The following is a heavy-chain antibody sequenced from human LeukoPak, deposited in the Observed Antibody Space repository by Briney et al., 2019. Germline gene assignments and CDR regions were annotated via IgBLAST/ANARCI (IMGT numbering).Heavy chain of an antibody. CDR2: IYSGGDT. CDR3: ASGRGRASDYYYGMDV. D-gene: IGHD3-10*01. J-gene: IGHJ6*02. Sequence: GGSLRLSCAVSGFTVSSNYMSWARQAPGKGLEWVSVIYSGGDTYYADSVKGRFTISRDNSKNTLYLQMNSLRAEDTAGYYCASGRGRASDYYYGMDVWGQGTTVTVSS. CDR1: GFTVSSNY. V-gene: IGHV3-53*01.